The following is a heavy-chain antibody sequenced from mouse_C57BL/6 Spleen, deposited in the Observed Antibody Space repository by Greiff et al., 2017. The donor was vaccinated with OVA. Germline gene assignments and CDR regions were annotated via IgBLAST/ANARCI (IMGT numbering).Heavy chain of an antibody. Sequence: QVQLQQPGTELVKPGASVKLSCKASGYTFTSYWMHWVKQRPGQGLEWIGNINPSNGGTNYNDKFKSKATLTVDKSSSTAYMQLSSLTSEDSAVYYCARGGYGSPDYFDYWGQGTTLTVSS. D-gene: IGHD1-1*01. V-gene: IGHV1-53*01. CDR3: ARGGYGSPDYFDY. J-gene: IGHJ2*01. CDR2: INPSNGGT. CDR1: GYTFTSYW.